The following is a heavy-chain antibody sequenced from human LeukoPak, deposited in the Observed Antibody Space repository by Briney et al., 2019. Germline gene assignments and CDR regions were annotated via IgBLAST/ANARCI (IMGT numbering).Heavy chain of an antibody. CDR1: GYSFTGYY. CDR2: INPNSGGT. CDR3: ARGTRSRGLIVVVPAAVKG. Sequence: SVTVSCKASGYSFTGYYMHWVRQAPGQGHEWMGWINPNSGGTNYAQKFQGRVTMTRDTSISTAYMELSRLRSDDTAVYYCARGTRSRGLIVVVPAAVKGWGQGTLVTVSS. V-gene: IGHV1-2*02. D-gene: IGHD2-2*01. J-gene: IGHJ4*02.